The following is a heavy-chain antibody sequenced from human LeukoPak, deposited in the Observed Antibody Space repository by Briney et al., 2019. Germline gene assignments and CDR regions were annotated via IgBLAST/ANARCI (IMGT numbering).Heavy chain of an antibody. V-gene: IGHV3-23*01. D-gene: IGHD3-22*01. CDR3: AENYYDSSGYYNWFDS. CDR2: SSGSGSST. J-gene: IGHJ5*01. Sequence: PGGSLRLSCAASGFIFSSYAMNWVRQAPGKGLEWVSGSSGSGSSTYYLDSVKGRFTISRDNSKNTLYLQMNSLRAEDTAVYYCAENYYDSSGYYNWFDSWGQGTLVTVSS. CDR1: GFIFSSYA.